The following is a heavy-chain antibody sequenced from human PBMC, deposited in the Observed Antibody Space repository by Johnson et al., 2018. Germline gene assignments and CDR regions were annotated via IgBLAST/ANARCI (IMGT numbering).Heavy chain of an antibody. D-gene: IGHD2-15*01. CDR2: ISYDGSNK. Sequence: QVQLVETGGGVVQPGRSLRLSCAASGFTFSSYGMHWVRQAPGKGLEWVAVISYDGSNKYYADSVKGLFTISRDNSKNTLYLQMGSLRAEDMGVYYCAGGGYCSGGSCYSFVAFDIWGQGTMVTVSS. CDR1: GFTFSSYG. V-gene: IGHV3-30*03. J-gene: IGHJ3*02. CDR3: AGGGYCSGGSCYSFVAFDI.